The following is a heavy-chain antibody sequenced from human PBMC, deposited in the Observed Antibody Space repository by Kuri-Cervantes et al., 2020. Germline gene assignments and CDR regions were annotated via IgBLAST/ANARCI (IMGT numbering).Heavy chain of an antibody. CDR1: GVSISSNDW. Sequence: SETLSLTCAASGVSISSNDWWTWVRQPPGKGREWIGEINHSGSTNYNPSLKSRVTISVDTSKNQFTLKMNSVTAADTAVYYCGSRPYHDYVWETDYWGQGTQVTVSS. CDR3: GSRPYHDYVWETDY. J-gene: IGHJ4*02. D-gene: IGHD3-16*01. V-gene: IGHV4-4*02. CDR2: INHSGST.